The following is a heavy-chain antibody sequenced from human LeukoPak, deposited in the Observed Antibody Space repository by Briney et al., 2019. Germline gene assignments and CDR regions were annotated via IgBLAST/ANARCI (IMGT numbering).Heavy chain of an antibody. D-gene: IGHD6-19*01. J-gene: IGHJ4*02. CDR3: AKLPSSGWLDY. CDR2: FYSGGNT. Sequence: GGSLRLSCVVSGFTVSDNYMSWVRQAPGKGLEWVSAFYSGGNTYHTGSVKGRFVTSRDSSKNTLYLQMNNLRPEDTAMYYCAKLPSSGWLDYWGQGTLVTVSS. V-gene: IGHV3-53*01. CDR1: GFTVSDNY.